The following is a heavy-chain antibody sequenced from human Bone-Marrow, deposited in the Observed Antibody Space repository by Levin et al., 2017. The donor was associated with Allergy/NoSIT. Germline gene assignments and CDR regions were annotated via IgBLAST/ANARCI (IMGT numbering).Heavy chain of an antibody. CDR2: ISYDTSKK. V-gene: IGHV3-30*04. CDR3: ARAFGSGGYYPGFDP. D-gene: IGHD3-10*01. Sequence: GESLKISCAASGFTFSSYAMFWVRQAPGKGLEWVTFISYDTSKKYYADSVKGRFTISRDNSKNTLYLQMKSLRTEDTAVYYCARAFGSGGYYPGFDPWGQGTLVTVSS. CDR1: GFTFSSYA. J-gene: IGHJ5*02.